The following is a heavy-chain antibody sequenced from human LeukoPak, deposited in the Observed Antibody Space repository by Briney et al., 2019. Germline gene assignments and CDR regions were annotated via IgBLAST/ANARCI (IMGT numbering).Heavy chain of an antibody. D-gene: IGHD2-15*01. CDR2: IYTSGST. V-gene: IGHV4-61*02. CDR3: AGDSMVGGYYYYYMDV. CDR1: GGSISSGSYY. Sequence: PSETLSLTCTVSGGSISSGSYYWSWIRQPAGKGLEWIGRIYTSGSTNYNPSLKSRVTISVDTSKNQFSLKLSSVTAADTAVYYCAGDSMVGGYYYYYMDVWGKGTTVTISS. J-gene: IGHJ6*03.